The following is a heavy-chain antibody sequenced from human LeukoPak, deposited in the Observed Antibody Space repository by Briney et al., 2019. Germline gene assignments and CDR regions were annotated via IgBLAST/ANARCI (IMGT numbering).Heavy chain of an antibody. CDR3: ARLKFFGVVIIDY. J-gene: IGHJ4*02. Sequence: GRSLRLSCAASGFTFDDYAMHWVRQAPGKGLEWVSGISWNSGSIGYADSVKGRFTISRDNAKNSLYLQMNSLRAEDTAVYYCARLKFFGVVIIDYWGQGTLVTVSS. CDR1: GFTFDDYA. D-gene: IGHD3-3*01. V-gene: IGHV3-9*01. CDR2: ISWNSGSI.